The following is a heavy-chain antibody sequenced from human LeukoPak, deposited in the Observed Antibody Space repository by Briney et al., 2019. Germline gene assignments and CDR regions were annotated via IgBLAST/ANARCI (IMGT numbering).Heavy chain of an antibody. J-gene: IGHJ5*01. Sequence: TSETLSLTCTVPGGSISSYYWSWIRQPPGKGLEWIGYIYYSGSTNYNPSLKSRVTMSVDTSKNQFSLKLNSVTAADTAVYYCARDSYYYDSSGYSSITPDSWGQGTLVTVSS. V-gene: IGHV4-59*12. CDR1: GGSISSYY. D-gene: IGHD3-22*01. CDR2: IYYSGST. CDR3: ARDSYYYDSSGYSSITPDS.